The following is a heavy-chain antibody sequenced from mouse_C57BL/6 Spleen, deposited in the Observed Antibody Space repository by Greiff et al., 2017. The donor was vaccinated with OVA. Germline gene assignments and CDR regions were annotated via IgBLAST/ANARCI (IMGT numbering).Heavy chain of an antibody. V-gene: IGHV1-80*01. CDR3: ARGYGSIYAMDY. Sequence: VQLQQSGAELVKPGASVKISCKASGYAFSSYWMNWVKQRPGKGLEWIGQIYPGDGDTNYNGKFKGKATLTADKSSSTAYMQLSSLTSEDAAVYFCARGYGSIYAMDYWGQGTSVTVSS. D-gene: IGHD1-1*01. CDR2: IYPGDGDT. J-gene: IGHJ4*01. CDR1: GYAFSSYW.